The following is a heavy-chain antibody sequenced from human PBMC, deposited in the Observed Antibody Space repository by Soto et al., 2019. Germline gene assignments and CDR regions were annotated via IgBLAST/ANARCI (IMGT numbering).Heavy chain of an antibody. Sequence: QVQLVQSGAEVKKPGASVKVSCKVSGYTLTELSMHWVRQAPGKGLEWMGGFDPEDGETIYAQKCQGRVTMTEDTSTDTAYMELSSLRSEDTAVYYCATPDPLYSSSWYSYFDLWGRGTLVTVSS. CDR1: GYTLTELS. V-gene: IGHV1-24*01. J-gene: IGHJ2*01. CDR3: ATPDPLYSSSWYSYFDL. CDR2: FDPEDGET. D-gene: IGHD6-13*01.